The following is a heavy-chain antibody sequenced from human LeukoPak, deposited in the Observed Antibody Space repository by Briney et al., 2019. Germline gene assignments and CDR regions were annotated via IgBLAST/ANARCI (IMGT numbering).Heavy chain of an antibody. Sequence: GGSLRLSCAASGFTFSNAWMSWVRQAPGKGLEWVGRIQSKTDGGTTDYAAPVKGRFTISRGDSKNTLYLQMNSLKTEDTAVYYCTTDLKRSWNVLRFLEWLSPFDYWGQGTLVTVSS. V-gene: IGHV3-15*01. CDR2: IQSKTDGGTT. D-gene: IGHD3-3*01. J-gene: IGHJ4*02. CDR3: TTDLKRSWNVLRFLEWLSPFDY. CDR1: GFTFSNAW.